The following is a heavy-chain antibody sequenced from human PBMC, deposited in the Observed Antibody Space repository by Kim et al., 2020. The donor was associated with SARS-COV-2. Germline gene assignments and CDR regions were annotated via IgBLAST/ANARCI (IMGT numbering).Heavy chain of an antibody. CDR1: GYSFSDFY. J-gene: IGHJ3*01. V-gene: IGHV1-46*01. D-gene: IGHD3-16*01. CDR2: INTDGGGGPSVGGT. Sequence: ASVKVSCKASGYSFSDFYVHWLRQAPGQGLEWMGVINTDGGGGPSVGGTSDAQKFQGRLTMTADRSTSTVYMDLSSLRSEDAAIYYCARIMDALGALEDAFDVGGQGPVLNVST. CDR3: ARIMDALGALEDAFDV.